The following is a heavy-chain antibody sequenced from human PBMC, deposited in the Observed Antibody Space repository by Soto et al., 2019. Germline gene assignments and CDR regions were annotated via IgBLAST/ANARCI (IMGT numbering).Heavy chain of an antibody. CDR1: VAALNSGNYY. D-gene: IGHD2-21*01. J-gene: IGHJ5*02. CDR2: IYVTGAV. Sequence: SETLSLTCSFSVAALNSGNYYCSWIRQVPWKGLEWIGHIYVTGAVDYNPSLRDRITISQDTSERQFSLNLRLVTAADTAVYYCARLRIATNNYKWFDPWGQGTLVTVSS. CDR3: ARLRIATNNYKWFDP. V-gene: IGHV4-31*03.